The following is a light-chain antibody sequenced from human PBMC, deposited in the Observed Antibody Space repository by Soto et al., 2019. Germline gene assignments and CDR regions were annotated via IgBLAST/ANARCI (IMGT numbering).Light chain of an antibody. Sequence: QSVLTQPASMSGSPGQSITISCTGTSGDVGGYDFVSWYQQHPGRAPKLLIWDVSNRPSGVSYRFSASKSGNTASLTISGLQTDDEADYYCSSYTSSRSLVFGTGTKLTVL. CDR3: SSYTSSRSLV. CDR1: SGDVGGYDF. CDR2: DVS. V-gene: IGLV2-14*01. J-gene: IGLJ1*01.